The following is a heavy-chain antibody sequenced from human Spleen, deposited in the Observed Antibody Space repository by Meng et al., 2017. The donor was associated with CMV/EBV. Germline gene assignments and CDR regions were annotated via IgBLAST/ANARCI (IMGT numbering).Heavy chain of an antibody. CDR1: GGTFSSYA. V-gene: IGHV1-69*05. Sequence: SVKVSCKASGGTFSSYAISWVRQAPGQGLEWMGGIIPIFGTANYAQKFQGRVSITTDKSTSTAYMELSSLRSEDTAVYYCARDSPDWFDPWGQGTLVTVSS. J-gene: IGHJ5*02. CDR2: IIPIFGTA. CDR3: ARDSPDWFDP.